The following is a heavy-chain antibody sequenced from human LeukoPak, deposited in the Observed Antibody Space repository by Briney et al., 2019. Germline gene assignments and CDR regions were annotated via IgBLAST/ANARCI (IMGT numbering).Heavy chain of an antibody. CDR2: IYCSGST. D-gene: IGHD5-12*01. Sequence: SETLSLTCTVSGGSISSSSYYWGWIRQPPGKGLEWIGSIYCSGSTYYNPSLKSRVTISVDTSKNQFSLKLSSVTAVDTAVYYCARIYGRGAFDIWGQGTMVTVSS. CDR3: ARIYGRGAFDI. CDR1: GGSISSSSYY. J-gene: IGHJ3*02. V-gene: IGHV4-39*01.